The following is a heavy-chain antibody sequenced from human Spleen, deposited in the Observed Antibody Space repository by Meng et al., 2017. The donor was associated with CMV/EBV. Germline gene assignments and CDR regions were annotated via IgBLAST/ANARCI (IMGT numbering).Heavy chain of an antibody. J-gene: IGHJ4*02. CDR1: GFTVGDYA. CDR2: IRSKAYGGTT. CDR3: TRGTQLYYYDSSGYYLDY. Sequence: GESLKISCTASGFTVGDYAMSWVRQAPGKGLEWVGFIRSKAYGGTTEYAASVKGRFTISRDDSKSIAYLQMNSLKTEDTAVYYCTRGTQLYYYDSSGYYLDYWGQGTLVTVSS. V-gene: IGHV3-49*04. D-gene: IGHD3-22*01.